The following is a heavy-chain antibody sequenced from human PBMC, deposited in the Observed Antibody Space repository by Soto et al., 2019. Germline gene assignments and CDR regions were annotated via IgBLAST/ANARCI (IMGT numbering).Heavy chain of an antibody. Sequence: PSQTLSLTCAISGASVSSNTASWTWIRQSPSRGLEWLGRTYFRSNWYNDYAVSVKSRIIFHPDTSKNQFSLKLNSFTPDDTAVYFCAKGDNLGTKTAYAFDPGRRGIMVTVSS. CDR2: TYFRSNWYN. D-gene: IGHD1-1*01. CDR1: GASVSSNTAS. V-gene: IGHV6-1*01. J-gene: IGHJ5*02. CDR3: AKGDNLGTKTAYAFDP.